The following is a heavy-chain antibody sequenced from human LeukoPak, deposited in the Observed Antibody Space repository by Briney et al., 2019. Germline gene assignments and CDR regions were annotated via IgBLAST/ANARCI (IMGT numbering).Heavy chain of an antibody. V-gene: IGHV3-21*01. CDR1: GFTFSTYS. Sequence: GGSLRLSCAVSGFTFSTYSMHWVRQAPGKGLGWVSSISSSSSYMNYADSVKGRFTISRDNAENSLYLQMNSLRAEDTAVYYCARDRGKTSPYYYVDVWGKGTTVTVSS. CDR3: ARDRGKTSPYYYVDV. CDR2: ISSSSSYM. D-gene: IGHD4-23*01. J-gene: IGHJ6*03.